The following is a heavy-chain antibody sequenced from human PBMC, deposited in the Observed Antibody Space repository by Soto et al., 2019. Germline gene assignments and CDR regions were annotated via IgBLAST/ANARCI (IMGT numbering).Heavy chain of an antibody. V-gene: IGHV3-23*01. Sequence: EWSLRLSCAASGFTFSSYAMSLVRQAPGKGLEWVSAISGSGGSTYYADSVKGRFTISRENSKNTLYLQMNSLRAEDTAVYYCAKSRWLSYPKIEYWGEGTLVTVSS. CDR2: ISGSGGST. CDR1: GFTFSSYA. CDR3: AKSRWLSYPKIEY. J-gene: IGHJ4*02. D-gene: IGHD3-22*01.